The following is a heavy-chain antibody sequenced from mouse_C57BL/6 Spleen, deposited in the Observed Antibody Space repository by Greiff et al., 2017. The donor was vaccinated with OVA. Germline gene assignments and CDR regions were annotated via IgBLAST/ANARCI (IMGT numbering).Heavy chain of an antibody. J-gene: IGHJ2*01. D-gene: IGHD4-1*01. CDR1: GYSITSGYY. CDR2: ISYDGSN. V-gene: IGHV3-6*01. CDR3: ARDRGTGTDYFDY. Sequence: DVQLVESGPGLVKPSQSLSLTCSVTGYSITSGYYWNWIRQFPGNTLEWMGYISYDGSNNYNPSLKHRISITRDTSKNQFFLKLNSVTTEDTATYYCARDRGTGTDYFDYWGQGTTLTVSS.